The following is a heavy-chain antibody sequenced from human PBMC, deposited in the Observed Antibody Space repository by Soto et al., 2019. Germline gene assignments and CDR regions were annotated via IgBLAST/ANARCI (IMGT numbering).Heavy chain of an antibody. CDR1: GFTFSSYS. CDR3: AGGEIAAAGRAPDY. D-gene: IGHD6-13*01. CDR2: ISSSSSYI. J-gene: IGHJ4*02. V-gene: IGHV3-21*01. Sequence: GSLRLSCAASGFTFSSYSMNWVRQAPGKGLEWVSSISSSSSYIYYADSVKGRFTISRDNAKNSLYLQMNSLRAEDTAVYYCAGGEIAAAGRAPDYWGQGTLVTVSS.